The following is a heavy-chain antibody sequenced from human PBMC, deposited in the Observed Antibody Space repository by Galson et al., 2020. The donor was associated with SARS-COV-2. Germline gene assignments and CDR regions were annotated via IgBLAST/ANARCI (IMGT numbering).Heavy chain of an antibody. Sequence: ASVKVSCKTSGYTFIGYHMHWVRQAPGQGLEWMGWINPNSGGTKYAQKFQGRVTMTRDTSISTAYMDLSRLISDDTAVYYCATSNWGNDALDIWGQGTMVTVSS. CDR3: ATSNWGNDALDI. D-gene: IGHD3-16*01. CDR2: INPNSGGT. V-gene: IGHV1-2*02. CDR1: GYTFIGYH. J-gene: IGHJ3*02.